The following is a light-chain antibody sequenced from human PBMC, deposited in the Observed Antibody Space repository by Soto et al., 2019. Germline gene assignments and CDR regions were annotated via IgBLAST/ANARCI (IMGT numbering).Light chain of an antibody. CDR2: DAS. CDR3: QQRSNWPPT. J-gene: IGKJ1*01. Sequence: EIVLTQSPATLSLSPWERATLSCRASQSVSSYLAWYQQKPGQAPRLLIYDASNRATGIPARFSGSGSGTDFTLTISSLEPEDFAVYYCQQRSNWPPTFGQGTKVDTK. CDR1: QSVSSY. V-gene: IGKV3-11*01.